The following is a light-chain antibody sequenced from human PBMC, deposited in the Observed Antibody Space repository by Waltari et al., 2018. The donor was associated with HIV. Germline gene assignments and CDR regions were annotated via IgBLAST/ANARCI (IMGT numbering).Light chain of an antibody. CDR2: GNN. CDR1: SSNIGAGYD. CDR3: QSYDSSLSGDVI. V-gene: IGLV1-40*01. Sequence: QSVLTQPPSVSGAPGQRVTISCTGSSSNIGAGYDVPWYQQLPGTAPKRLIYGNNNRPSGVPDRFSGSKSGTSASLAITGLRAADEADYYCQSYDSSLSGDVIFGGGTTLTVL. J-gene: IGLJ2*01.